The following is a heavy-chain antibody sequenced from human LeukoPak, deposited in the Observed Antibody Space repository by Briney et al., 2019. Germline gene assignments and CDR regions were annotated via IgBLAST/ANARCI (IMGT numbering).Heavy chain of an antibody. CDR2: IYYSGST. CDR1: GGSISSYY. D-gene: IGHD1-1*01. CDR3: ARSVWNYYDY. J-gene: IGHJ4*02. V-gene: IGHV4-59*01. Sequence: PSETLSLTCTVSGGSISSYYWSWIRQPPGKGLEWVGYIYYSGSTNYNPSLKSRVTISVDTSKNQFSLKLSSVTAADTAVYYCARSVWNYYDYWGQGTLVTVSS.